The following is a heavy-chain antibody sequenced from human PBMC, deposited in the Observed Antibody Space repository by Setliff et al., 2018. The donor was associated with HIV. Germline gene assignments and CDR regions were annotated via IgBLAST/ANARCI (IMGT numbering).Heavy chain of an antibody. Sequence: ASVKVSCKATEYMILAYKMNWVRRAPGQGLEWIGRISPNNGAAEYAPKFQGRVIMTLDTSISTAYLEIPRLTSDDAAVYYCARPRVFDSFDVWGQGTMVTFSS. CDR1: EYMILAYK. J-gene: IGHJ3*01. CDR3: ARPRVFDSFDV. V-gene: IGHV1-2*06. CDR2: ISPNNGAA.